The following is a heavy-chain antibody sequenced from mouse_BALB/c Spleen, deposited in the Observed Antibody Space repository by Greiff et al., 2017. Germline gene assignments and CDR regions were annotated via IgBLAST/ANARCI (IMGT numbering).Heavy chain of an antibody. CDR3: AREGYRYDDGATCYFDY. Sequence: QVQLQQPGAELVKPGAPVKLSCKASGYTFTSYWMNWVKQRPGRGLEWIGRIDPSDSETHYNQKFKDKATLTVDKSSSTAYIQLSSLTSEDSAVYYCAREGYRYDDGATCYFDYWGQGTTLTVSS. CDR1: GYTFTSYW. D-gene: IGHD2-14*01. J-gene: IGHJ2*01. CDR2: IDPSDSET. V-gene: IGHV1-69*02.